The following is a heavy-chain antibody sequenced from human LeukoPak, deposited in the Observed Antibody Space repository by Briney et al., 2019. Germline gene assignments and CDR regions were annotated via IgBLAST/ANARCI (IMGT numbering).Heavy chain of an antibody. Sequence: GGYLRLSCAASGFTFSSYSMNWVRQAPGKGLEWVSSISSSSSYIYYADSVKGRFTISRDNAKNSLYLQMNSLRAEDTAVYYCARQYSSGWYEGLDWFDPWGQGTLVTVSS. V-gene: IGHV3-21*01. D-gene: IGHD6-19*01. CDR2: ISSSSSYI. J-gene: IGHJ5*02. CDR3: ARQYSSGWYEGLDWFDP. CDR1: GFTFSSYS.